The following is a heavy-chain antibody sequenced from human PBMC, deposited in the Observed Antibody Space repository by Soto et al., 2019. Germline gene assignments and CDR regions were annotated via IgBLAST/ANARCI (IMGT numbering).Heavy chain of an antibody. CDR2: INAGNGNT. D-gene: IGHD3-10*01. V-gene: IGHV1-3*01. Sequence: ASVKVSCKASGYTFPSSAIHWVRQAPGQRLEWMGWINAGNGNTKYSQKFQGRVTITRDTSASTAYMELSSVTAADTAVYYCARHGSYGSGSYRRMDVWGKGTTVTVSS. J-gene: IGHJ6*04. CDR1: GYTFPSSA. CDR3: ARHGSYGSGSYRRMDV.